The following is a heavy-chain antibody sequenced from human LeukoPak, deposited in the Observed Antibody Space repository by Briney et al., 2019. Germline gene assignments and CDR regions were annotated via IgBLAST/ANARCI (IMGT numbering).Heavy chain of an antibody. Sequence: GGSLRLSCVTSGFTFSSSWMSWVRQAPGKGLEWVASINQDGSTRHNVDSVKGRFTISRDNAKKSLFLQMGALRAEDTAVYFCAKLLGTATRYDYWGLGTLVIVSS. CDR2: INQDGSTR. J-gene: IGHJ4*02. CDR3: AKLLGTATRYDY. CDR1: GFTFSSSW. V-gene: IGHV3-7*01. D-gene: IGHD1-7*01.